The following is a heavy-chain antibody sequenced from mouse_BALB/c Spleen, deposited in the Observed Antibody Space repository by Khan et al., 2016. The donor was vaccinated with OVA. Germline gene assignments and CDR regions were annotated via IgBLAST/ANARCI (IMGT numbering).Heavy chain of an antibody. CDR2: INTYTGEP. V-gene: IGHV9-3-1*01. CDR3: ATFMDYYTDSSYYLDS. CDR1: GYTFTNYG. D-gene: IGHD1-1*01. Sequence: QIQLVQSGPELKKPGETVKISCKASGYTFTNYGMNWVKQAPGKGLKWMGWINTYTGEPTYIDDFKGRFAFSLETSASTAYLQINNLRNEDTATYYCATFMDYYTDSSYYLDSWGQGTTLTVSS. J-gene: IGHJ2*01.